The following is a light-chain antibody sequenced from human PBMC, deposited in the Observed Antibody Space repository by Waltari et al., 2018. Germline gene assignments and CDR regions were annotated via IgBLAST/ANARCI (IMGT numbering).Light chain of an antibody. Sequence: QSVLTQPPSVSGAPGQRVTISCTGSSSHIGAGYDVHWYQQLPGTAPKLLIYVNNNRPSGVPDRFSASKSGTSASLAISGLQAEDEADYYCQSYDGSLRVFGGGTKLTVL. CDR3: QSYDGSLRV. J-gene: IGLJ3*02. CDR1: SSHIGAGYD. V-gene: IGLV1-40*01. CDR2: VNN.